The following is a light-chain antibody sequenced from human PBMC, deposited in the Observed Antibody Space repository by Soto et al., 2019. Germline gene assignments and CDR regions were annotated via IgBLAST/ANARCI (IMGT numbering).Light chain of an antibody. V-gene: IGLV2-14*01. Sequence: QSALTQPASVSGSPGQSITISCTGTSRDVGGYNYVSWYQQYPGKAPKLMIYDVSNRPSGVSNRFSGSKSGYTASLTISGLQAEDEADYYCTSYTSNSTVIFGGGTKRTVL. CDR1: SRDVGGYNY. J-gene: IGLJ2*01. CDR3: TSYTSNSTVI. CDR2: DVS.